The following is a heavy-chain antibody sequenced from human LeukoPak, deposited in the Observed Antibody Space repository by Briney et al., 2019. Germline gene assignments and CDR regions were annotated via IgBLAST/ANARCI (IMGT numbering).Heavy chain of an antibody. V-gene: IGHV3-23*01. Sequence: GGSLRLSCAASGFTFSSYAMSWVRQAPGKGLEWVSLISGSGGSTYYADSVKGRFTISRDNLKNTLYLQMNSLRAEDTAVYYCARRSGIAVAGAFDYWGQGTLVTVSS. J-gene: IGHJ4*02. CDR2: ISGSGGST. CDR1: GFTFSSYA. CDR3: ARRSGIAVAGAFDY. D-gene: IGHD6-19*01.